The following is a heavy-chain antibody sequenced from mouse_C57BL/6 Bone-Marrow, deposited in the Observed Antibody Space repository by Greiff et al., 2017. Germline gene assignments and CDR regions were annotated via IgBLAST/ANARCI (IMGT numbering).Heavy chain of an antibody. D-gene: IGHD1-1*01. CDR2: IDPETGGT. Sequence: QVQLKESGAELVRPGASVTLSCKASGYTFTDYEMHWVKQTPVHGLEWIGAIDPETGGTAYNQKFKGKAILTADKSSSTAYMELRSLTSEDSAVDYCTRNGDYGSSYWFAYWGQGTLVTVSA. CDR3: TRNGDYGSSYWFAY. V-gene: IGHV1-15*01. J-gene: IGHJ3*01. CDR1: GYTFTDYE.